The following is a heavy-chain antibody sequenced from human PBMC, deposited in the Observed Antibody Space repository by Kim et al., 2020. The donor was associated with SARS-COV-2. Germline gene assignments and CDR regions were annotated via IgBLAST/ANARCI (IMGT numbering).Heavy chain of an antibody. V-gene: IGHV3-7*01. Sequence: GGSLRLSCEASGFTFSSYWMSWVRQAPGKGLEWVANIKQDGSEKYYVDSVKGRFTISRDNAKNSLYLQMNSLRAEDTAVYYCARFYDFWSGYYSYGMDVWGQGTTVTVSS. CDR2: IKQDGSEK. J-gene: IGHJ6*02. CDR1: GFTFSSYW. CDR3: ARFYDFWSGYYSYGMDV. D-gene: IGHD3-3*01.